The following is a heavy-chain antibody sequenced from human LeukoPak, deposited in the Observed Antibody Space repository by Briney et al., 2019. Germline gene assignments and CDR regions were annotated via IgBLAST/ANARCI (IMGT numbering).Heavy chain of an antibody. Sequence: SETLSLTCAVYGGSFSGYYWSWIRQPPGKGLEWIGEINHSGSTNYNPSLKSRVTISVDTSKNQFSLKLSSVTAADTAVYYRARGGYSSSWPRDYYYYYYMDVWGKGTTVTVSS. CDR1: GGSFSGYY. V-gene: IGHV4-34*01. CDR3: ARGGYSSSWPRDYYYYYYMDV. J-gene: IGHJ6*03. D-gene: IGHD6-13*01. CDR2: INHSGST.